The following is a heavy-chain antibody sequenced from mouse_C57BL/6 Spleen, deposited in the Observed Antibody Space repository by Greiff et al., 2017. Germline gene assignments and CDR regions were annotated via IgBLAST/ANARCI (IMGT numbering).Heavy chain of an antibody. CDR1: GYTFTSYG. Sequence: QVQLKESGAELARPGASVKLSCKASGYTFTSYGISWVKQRTGQGLEWIGEIYPRSGNTYYNEKFKGKATLTADKSSSTAYMELRSLTSEDSAVYFCARRGEYPRGWYFDVWGTGTTVTVSS. D-gene: IGHD5-1*01. CDR3: ARRGEYPRGWYFDV. J-gene: IGHJ1*03. CDR2: IYPRSGNT. V-gene: IGHV1-81*01.